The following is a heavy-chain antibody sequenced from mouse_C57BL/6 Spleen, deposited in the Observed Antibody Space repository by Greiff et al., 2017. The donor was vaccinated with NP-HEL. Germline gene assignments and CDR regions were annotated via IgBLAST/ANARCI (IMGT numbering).Heavy chain of an antibody. V-gene: IGHV1-64*01. CDR1: GYTFTSYW. CDR2: IHPNSGST. Sequence: QVQLKQPGAELVKPGASVKLSCKASGYTFTSYWMHWVKQRPGQGLEWIGMIHPNSGSTKYNEKFKSKATLTVDKSSSTAYMQRSSLTSEDAAVYYCARNGNYYYAMDYWGQGTSVTVSS. D-gene: IGHD2-1*01. CDR3: ARNGNYYYAMDY. J-gene: IGHJ4*01.